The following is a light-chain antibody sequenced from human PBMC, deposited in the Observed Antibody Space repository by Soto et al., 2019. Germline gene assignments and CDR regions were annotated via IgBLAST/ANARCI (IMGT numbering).Light chain of an antibody. CDR2: DDT. V-gene: IGLV3-21*02. CDR1: NIGTKS. J-gene: IGLJ1*01. Sequence: SYELTQPPSVSVAPGQTARITCGGDNIGTKSVHWYQQKPGQAPVLVVYDDTNRPSGIPGRFSGSNSGSTATLTISRVEAADEADYYCQMWDITTDLYFFGGGTKVTVL. CDR3: QMWDITTDLYF.